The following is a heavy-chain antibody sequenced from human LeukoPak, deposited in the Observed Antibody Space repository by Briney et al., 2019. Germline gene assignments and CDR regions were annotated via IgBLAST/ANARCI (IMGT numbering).Heavy chain of an antibody. D-gene: IGHD5-12*01. J-gene: IGHJ1*01. CDR2: TRNKANSYTT. CDR3: VSGYAPKDFQH. CDR1: GFIFSDHY. V-gene: IGHV3-72*01. Sequence: GGSLRLSCAASGFIFSDHYMDWVRQAPGKGLEWVGRTRNKANSYTTEYAASVKGRFAISRDDSKNSLYLQMNSLKTEDTAVYYCVSGYAPKDFQHWGQGTLVTVSS.